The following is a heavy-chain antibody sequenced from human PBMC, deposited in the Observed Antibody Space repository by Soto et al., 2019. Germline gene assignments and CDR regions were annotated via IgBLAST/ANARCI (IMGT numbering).Heavy chain of an antibody. V-gene: IGHV1-8*01. Sequence: ASVKVSCKASGYTFTTYDINWVRQATGQGLEWMGWMNPTSGNTGFAQKFQGRVTMTRNTSISTAYMELTSLRSEDTAVYYCARGLYCISPSCPRPYYNFGMDVWGQGTTVTVSS. CDR1: GYTFTTYD. CDR3: ARGLYCISPSCPRPYYNFGMDV. CDR2: MNPTSGNT. J-gene: IGHJ6*02. D-gene: IGHD2-2*01.